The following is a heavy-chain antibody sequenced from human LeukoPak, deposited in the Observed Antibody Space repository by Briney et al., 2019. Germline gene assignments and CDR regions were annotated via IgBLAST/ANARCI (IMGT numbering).Heavy chain of an antibody. J-gene: IGHJ4*02. CDR3: ARDVTHGYFDY. CDR2: ICYSGST. D-gene: IGHD4-4*01. V-gene: IGHV4-31*03. Sequence: SETLSLTCTVSGGSISSGGYYWSWIRQHPGKGLEWIGYICYSGSTYYNPSLKSRVTISVDTSKNQFSLKLSSVTAADTAVYYCARDVTHGYFDYWGQGTLVTVSS. CDR1: GGSISSGGYY.